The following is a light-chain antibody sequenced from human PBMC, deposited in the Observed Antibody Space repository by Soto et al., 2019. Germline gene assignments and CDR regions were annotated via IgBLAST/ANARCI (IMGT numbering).Light chain of an antibody. Sequence: QSVLTQPPSVSGAPGQRVTISCTGSSSNIGAGYHVHWYQQLPGTAPKLLIYGNSNRPSGVPDRFSGSKSGTSASLAITGLQAEDEADYYCQSHDSSLSVVFGGGTKLTVL. CDR3: QSHDSSLSVV. CDR2: GNS. V-gene: IGLV1-40*01. CDR1: SSNIGAGYH. J-gene: IGLJ2*01.